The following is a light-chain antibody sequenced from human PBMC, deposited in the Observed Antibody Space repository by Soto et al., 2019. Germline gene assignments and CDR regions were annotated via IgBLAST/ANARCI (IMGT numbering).Light chain of an antibody. V-gene: IGKV3-15*01. CDR3: QQSYSTPWT. CDR2: ATS. J-gene: IGKJ1*01. Sequence: EIVMTQSPATLSVSPGERATLSCRASQSINGNLAWYQRKPGQAPRLLMYATSVRATGIPARFSGSGSGTEYTLTISSLQSEDFATYFCQQSYSTPWTFGQGTKVEIE. CDR1: QSINGN.